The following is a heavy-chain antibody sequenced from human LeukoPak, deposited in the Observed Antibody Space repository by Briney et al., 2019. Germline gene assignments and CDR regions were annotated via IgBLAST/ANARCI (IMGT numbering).Heavy chain of an antibody. V-gene: IGHV4-30-2*01. CDR1: GGSISSGGYS. D-gene: IGHD6-13*01. Sequence: SQTLSLTCAVSGGSISSGGYSWIWIRQPPGKGLEWIGYIYHSGSTYYNPSLKSRVTISVDRSKNQFSLKLSSVTAADTAVYYCARGGSSSWYVFPDISNWFDPWGQGTLVTVSS. J-gene: IGHJ5*02. CDR2: IYHSGST. CDR3: ARGGSSSWYVFPDISNWFDP.